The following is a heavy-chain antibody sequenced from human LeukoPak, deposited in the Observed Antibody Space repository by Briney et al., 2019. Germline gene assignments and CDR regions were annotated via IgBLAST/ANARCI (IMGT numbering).Heavy chain of an antibody. D-gene: IGHD1-26*01. Sequence: VASVKVSCKISGYSFNRYGLIWVRQAPGQGLEWVGWISGSNGNRKYAEKLQGRVTMTTDTSTSTAYMELWNLRSDDTAKYYCARAGRGTYYYFDVSGQGTLVTVSS. CDR1: GYSFNRYG. CDR2: ISGSNGNR. CDR3: ARAGRGTYYYFDV. J-gene: IGHJ4*02. V-gene: IGHV1-18*01.